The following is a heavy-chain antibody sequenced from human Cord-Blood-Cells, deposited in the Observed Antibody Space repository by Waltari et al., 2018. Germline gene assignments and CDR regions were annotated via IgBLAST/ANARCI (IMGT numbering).Heavy chain of an antibody. CDR1: GFTFSSYG. J-gene: IGHJ4*02. CDR2: ISYDGSNK. Sequence: QVQLVESGGGVVQPGRSLRLSCAASGFTFSSYGMHWVRQAPGKGLEWGAVISYDGSNKYYADAVKGRFTISRDNSKNTLYLQMNSLRAEDTAVYYCAEGNYFDYWGQGTLVTVSS. CDR3: AEGNYFDY. V-gene: IGHV3-30*03.